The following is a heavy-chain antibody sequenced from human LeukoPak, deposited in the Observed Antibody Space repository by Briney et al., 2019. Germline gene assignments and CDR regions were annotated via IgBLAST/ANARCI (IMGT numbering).Heavy chain of an antibody. CDR3: ARQEITMIVVVKPTLYDY. CDR2: IKQDGSEK. V-gene: IGHV3-7*01. D-gene: IGHD3-22*01. Sequence: GGSLRLSCAASGFTFSSYWMSWVRQAPGKGLEWVANIKQDGSEKYYVDSVKGRFTISRDNAKNSLYLQMNSLRAEDTAVYYCARQEITMIVVVKPTLYDYWGQGTLVTVSS. J-gene: IGHJ4*02. CDR1: GFTFSSYW.